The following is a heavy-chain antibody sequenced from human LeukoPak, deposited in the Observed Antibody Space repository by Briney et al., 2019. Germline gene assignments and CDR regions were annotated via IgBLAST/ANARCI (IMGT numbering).Heavy chain of an antibody. CDR2: INPNSGGT. Sequence: GASVKVSCKASGYTFTGYYMHWVRQAPGQGLEWMGWINPNSGGTNYAQKFQGRVTMTRDTSISTAYMELSRLRSDDTAVYYCARDSTRVRGVIVWEGAPDYWGQGTLVTVSS. V-gene: IGHV1-2*02. CDR1: GYTFTGYY. D-gene: IGHD3-10*01. J-gene: IGHJ4*02. CDR3: ARDSTRVRGVIVWEGAPDY.